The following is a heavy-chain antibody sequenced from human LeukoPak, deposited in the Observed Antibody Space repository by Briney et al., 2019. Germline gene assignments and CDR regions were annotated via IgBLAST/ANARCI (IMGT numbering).Heavy chain of an antibody. Sequence: PGGSLRLSCAASGFTFSTYAISWVRQAPGKGLEWVSTISGSGDSTYYADSVKGRFTISRDNSKNMLYLQMNSLRAEDTAVYYCAKNGVGATWGNYFDYWGQGTLVTVSS. CDR3: AKNGVGATWGNYFDY. CDR1: GFTFSTYA. V-gene: IGHV3-23*01. D-gene: IGHD1-26*01. J-gene: IGHJ4*02. CDR2: ISGSGDST.